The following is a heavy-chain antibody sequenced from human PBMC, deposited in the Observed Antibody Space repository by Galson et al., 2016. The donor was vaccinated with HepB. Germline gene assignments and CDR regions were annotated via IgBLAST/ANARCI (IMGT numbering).Heavy chain of an antibody. J-gene: IGHJ1*01. D-gene: IGHD2-15*01. CDR3: ARGGYCSGRSCYSYFQY. Sequence: SVKVSCKASGGTFSNYAISWVRQAPGQGLEWMGGIIPMFGTANHAQSFQGRVTITADESTRTAYMELISLRSDDTAVYYCARGGYCSGRSCYSYFQYWGQGTLVTVSS. CDR1: GGTFSNYA. CDR2: IIPMFGTA. V-gene: IGHV1-69*13.